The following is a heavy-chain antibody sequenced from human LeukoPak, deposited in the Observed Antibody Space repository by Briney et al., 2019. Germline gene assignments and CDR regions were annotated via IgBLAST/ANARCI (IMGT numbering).Heavy chain of an antibody. CDR3: AREPYYYSAGTIAYNWFDT. V-gene: IGHV4-4*07. D-gene: IGHD3-22*01. Sequence: SETLSLTCTVSGGSISSYYWSWIRQPAGKGLECIGRVYTSGSTNYNPSLKSRVTMSVDTSKNQFSLKLSSVTAADTAVYYCAREPYYYSAGTIAYNWFDTWGQGTLVTVSS. CDR2: VYTSGST. CDR1: GGSISSYY. J-gene: IGHJ5*02.